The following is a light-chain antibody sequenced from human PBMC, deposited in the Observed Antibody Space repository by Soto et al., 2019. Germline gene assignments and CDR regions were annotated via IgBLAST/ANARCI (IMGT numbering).Light chain of an antibody. V-gene: IGKV3-20*01. Sequence: EIVLTQSPGTVSLSPGGSATLSCRASRGVTNNYLAWYPRKPGQAPRLLIYGTSYRATDSPRRFSGSGSGTDFTLTISRLEPEDFAVYYCQQYGSSPPTFGQGTKVESK. CDR2: GTS. J-gene: IGKJ1*01. CDR1: RGVTNNY. CDR3: QQYGSSPPT.